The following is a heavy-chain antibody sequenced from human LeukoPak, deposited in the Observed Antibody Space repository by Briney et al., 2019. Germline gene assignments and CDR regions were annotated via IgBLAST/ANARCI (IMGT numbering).Heavy chain of an antibody. J-gene: IGHJ4*02. CDR3: SGGRDIGVAGPGGYFDY. Sequence: GGSLRLSCTASGFIFSDYHMSWIRQAPGKGLEWISCISPGGDDEYFADSVEGRFTISRDNAKNSLFLQMSRLTAEDTAVYYCSGGRDIGVAGPGGYFDYWGQGSLVTVSS. V-gene: IGHV3-11*01. CDR2: ISPGGDDE. CDR1: GFIFSDYH. D-gene: IGHD6-19*01.